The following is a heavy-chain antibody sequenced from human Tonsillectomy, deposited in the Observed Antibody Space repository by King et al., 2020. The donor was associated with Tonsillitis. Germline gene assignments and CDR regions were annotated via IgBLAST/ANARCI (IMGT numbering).Heavy chain of an antibody. CDR2: INQDGSAK. D-gene: IGHD6-19*01. CDR1: GFTFSTSW. J-gene: IGHJ4*02. Sequence: VQLVESGGGLVQPGGSLRLSCAASGFTFSTSWMSWVRQAPGKGLEWVANINQDGSAKYYVDSVKGRFTISRDNAKNSLYLQMSSLRVEDTAVYYCARDPTVADKGDSWGQGTLVTVSS. CDR3: ARDPTVADKGDS. V-gene: IGHV3-7*03.